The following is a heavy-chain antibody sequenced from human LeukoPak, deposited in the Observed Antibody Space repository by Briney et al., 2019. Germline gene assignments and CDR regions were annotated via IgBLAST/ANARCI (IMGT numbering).Heavy chain of an antibody. Sequence: GGSLRLSCAASGFTFSDYYMSWIRQAPGKGLEWVPYISSSGSTIYYADSVKGRFTISRDNAKNSPYLQMNSLRAEDTAVYYCARATVVAAPMDYWGQGTLVTVSS. CDR1: GFTFSDYY. CDR3: ARATVVAAPMDY. CDR2: ISSSGSTI. D-gene: IGHD2-15*01. V-gene: IGHV3-11*01. J-gene: IGHJ4*02.